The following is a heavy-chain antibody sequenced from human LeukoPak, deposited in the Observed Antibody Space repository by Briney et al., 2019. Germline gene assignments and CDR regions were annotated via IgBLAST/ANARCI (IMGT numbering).Heavy chain of an antibody. CDR2: ISTRSSYI. V-gene: IGHV3-21*01. CDR3: ARGSETIFGVVPGAIDY. J-gene: IGHJ4*02. Sequence: GGSLRLSCAASGFTFSNYIMNWVRQAPGKGLEWVSSISTRSSYIYYADSLKGRFTISRDNAKNSLYLQMNSLRAEDTAVYYCARGSETIFGVVPGAIDYWGQGALVTVSS. D-gene: IGHD3-3*01. CDR1: GFTFSNYI.